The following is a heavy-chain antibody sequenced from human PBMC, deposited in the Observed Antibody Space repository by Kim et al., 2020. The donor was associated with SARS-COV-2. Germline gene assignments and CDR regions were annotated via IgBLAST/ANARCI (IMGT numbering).Heavy chain of an antibody. J-gene: IGHJ3*02. CDR2: INHSGST. V-gene: IGHV4-34*01. Sequence: SETLSLTCAVYGGSFSGYYWSWIRQPPGKGLEWIGEINHSGSTNYNPSLKSRVTISVDTSKNQFSLKLSSVTAADTAVYYCARSKWKQWLVPGGAFDIWGQGTMVTVSS. CDR1: GGSFSGYY. D-gene: IGHD6-19*01. CDR3: ARSKWKQWLVPGGAFDI.